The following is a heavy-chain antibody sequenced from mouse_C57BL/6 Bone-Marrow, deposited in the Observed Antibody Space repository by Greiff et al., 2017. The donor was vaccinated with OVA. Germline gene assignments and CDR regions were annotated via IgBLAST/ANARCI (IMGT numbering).Heavy chain of an antibody. V-gene: IGHV14-4*01. CDR3: TSYGSESLYAMDY. Sequence: VQLQQSGAELVRPGASVKLSCTASGFNIKDDYMHWVKQRPEQGLEWIGWIDPENGDTEYASKFQGKATITAATSSNTAYLQLSSLTSEDTAVYYCTSYGSESLYAMDYWGQGTSVTVSS. J-gene: IGHJ4*01. CDR1: GFNIKDDY. CDR2: IDPENGDT. D-gene: IGHD1-1*01.